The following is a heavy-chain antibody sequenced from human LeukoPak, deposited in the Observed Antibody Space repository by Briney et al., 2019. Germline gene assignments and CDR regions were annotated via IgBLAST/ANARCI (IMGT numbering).Heavy chain of an antibody. D-gene: IGHD6-13*01. J-gene: IGHJ4*02. Sequence: ASVKVSCKASGYTFTGYYMHWVRQAPGQGLEWMGWINPNSGGTNYAQKFQGRVTMTRDTSISTAYMELSRLRSDDTAVYYCARGDASGSSWFFDYWGQGTLVTVSS. CDR2: INPNSGGT. CDR1: GYTFTGYY. V-gene: IGHV1-2*02. CDR3: ARGDASGSSWFFDY.